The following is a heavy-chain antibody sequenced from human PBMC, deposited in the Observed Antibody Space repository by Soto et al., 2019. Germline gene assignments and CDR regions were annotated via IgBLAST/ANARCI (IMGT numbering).Heavy chain of an antibody. CDR2: ITDTGGDA. D-gene: IGHD3-10*01. CDR1: GLAFGSRA. V-gene: IGHV3-23*01. CDR3: ARGSTDSYPGSRIFDF. J-gene: IGHJ4*02. Sequence: GGSLRLSCVASGLAFGSRAMTWVRQAPGEGLQWVSTITDTGGDAKYADSVRGRFVISRDNSKKTLYLQMTSLTAEDSAMYYCARGSTDSYPGSRIFDFWGRGTLVTVSS.